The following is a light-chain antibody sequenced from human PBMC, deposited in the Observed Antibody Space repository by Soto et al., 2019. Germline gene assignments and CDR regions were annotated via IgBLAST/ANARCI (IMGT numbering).Light chain of an antibody. V-gene: IGKV3-15*01. CDR3: QQYNNWPSWT. J-gene: IGKJ1*01. CDR2: VAS. Sequence: EILMTQSPATLSVSPGERATLSCRASQNVNSNLAWYQQKPGQAPRLLIYVASTRATGIPARFSGSGSGTEFTLTISSLQSEDSAVYYCQQYNNWPSWTFGKGTKVEIK. CDR1: QNVNSN.